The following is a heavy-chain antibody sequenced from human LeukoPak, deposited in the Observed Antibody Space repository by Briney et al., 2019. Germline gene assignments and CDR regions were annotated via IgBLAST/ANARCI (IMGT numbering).Heavy chain of an antibody. D-gene: IGHD5-12*01. CDR1: GFTFSSSA. Sequence: PGGSLRLSCAASGFTFSSSAMNWVRLAPGKGLEWVSSISSSSSYIYYADSVKGRFTISRDNAKNSLYLQMNSLRAEDTAVYYCARDRRVATTGPRYYYGMDVWGQGTTVTVSS. CDR3: ARDRRVATTGPRYYYGMDV. V-gene: IGHV3-21*01. CDR2: ISSSSSYI. J-gene: IGHJ6*02.